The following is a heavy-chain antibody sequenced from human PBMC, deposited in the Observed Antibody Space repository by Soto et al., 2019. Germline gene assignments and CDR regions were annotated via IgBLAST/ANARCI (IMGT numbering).Heavy chain of an antibody. V-gene: IGHV3-33*01. J-gene: IGHJ4*02. CDR3: ARIDDDGDYVTDF. CDR2: IWYDGSQR. CDR1: GFTFNTHG. Sequence: VELVESGGGVVQPGGSLRLSCAASGFTFNTHGMHWVRQAPGKGLEWVAVIWYDGSQRYYADFVRGRFTISRDNSQNTLYLQMTSLRAEDTAVYYCARIDDDGDYVTDFWGQGALFTVSS. D-gene: IGHD4-17*01.